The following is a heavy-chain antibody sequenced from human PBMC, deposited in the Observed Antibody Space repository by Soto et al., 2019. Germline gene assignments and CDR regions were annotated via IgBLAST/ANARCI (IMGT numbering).Heavy chain of an antibody. CDR2: ISGSGGST. Sequence: PGGSLRLSCAASGFTFSSYAMSWVRQAPGKGLEWVSAISGSGGSTYYADSVKGRFTISRDNSKNTLYLQMNSLRAEDTAVYYSAKRSGERVATIFFHQYYFDYRGQGTLVTVSS. J-gene: IGHJ4*02. CDR1: GFTFSSYA. D-gene: IGHD5-12*01. V-gene: IGHV3-23*01. CDR3: AKRSGERVATIFFHQYYFDY.